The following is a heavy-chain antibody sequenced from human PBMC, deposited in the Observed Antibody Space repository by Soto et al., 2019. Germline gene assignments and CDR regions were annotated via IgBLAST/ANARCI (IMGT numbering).Heavy chain of an antibody. CDR3: ARYGMDYYDSSGYYYSPYYFNY. CDR2: INHSGST. D-gene: IGHD3-22*01. CDR1: GGSFSGYY. J-gene: IGHJ4*02. Sequence: SETLSLTCAVYGGSFSGYYWSWIRQPPGKGLEWIGEINHSGSTNYNPSLKSRVTISVDTSKNQFSLKLSSVTAADTAVYYCARYGMDYYDSSGYYYSPYYFNYWGKGTLVTAPQ. V-gene: IGHV4-34*01.